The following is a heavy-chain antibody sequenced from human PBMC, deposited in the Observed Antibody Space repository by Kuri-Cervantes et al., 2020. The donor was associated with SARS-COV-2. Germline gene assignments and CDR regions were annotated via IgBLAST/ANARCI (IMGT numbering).Heavy chain of an antibody. CDR2: ISSDRVNK. CDR3: AMLYGDPDLDY. V-gene: IGHV3-30-3*01. CDR1: TFSSFSIYA. D-gene: IGHD4-17*01. J-gene: IGHJ4*02. Sequence: GGSLRLSCAASTFSSFSIYAIHWVRQPPGKGLEWVASISSDRVNKQYTDSVRGRFTISRDNSRSTLYLQMSDLRLEDTGVYYCAMLYGDPDLDYWVQGTLVTVSS.